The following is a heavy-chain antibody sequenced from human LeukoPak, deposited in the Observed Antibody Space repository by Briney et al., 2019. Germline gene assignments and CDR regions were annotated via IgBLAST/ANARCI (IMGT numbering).Heavy chain of an antibody. D-gene: IGHD1-26*01. Sequence: GGSLRLSCAASGFTVSSNYMSWVRQAPGKGLEWVSVIYSGGSTYYADSVKGRFTISRDNSKNTLYLQINSLRAEDTAVYYCARGGSSSGSYPFDYWGQGTLVTVSS. J-gene: IGHJ4*02. CDR3: ARGGSSSGSYPFDY. CDR1: GFTVSSNY. V-gene: IGHV3-53*01. CDR2: IYSGGST.